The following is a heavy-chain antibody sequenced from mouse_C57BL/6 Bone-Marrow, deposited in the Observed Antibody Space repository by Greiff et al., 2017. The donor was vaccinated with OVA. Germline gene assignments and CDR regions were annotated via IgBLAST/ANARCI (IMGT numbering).Heavy chain of an antibody. V-gene: IGHV1-85*01. J-gene: IGHJ4*01. CDR1: GYTFTSYD. CDR2: IYPRDGST. CDR3: ARGALFITTVVANAMDY. Sequence: VQLQQSGPELVKPGASVKLSCKASGYTFTSYDINWVKQRPGQGLEWIGWIYPRDGSTKYNEKFKGKAALTVDTSSSTAYMELHSLTSEDSAVYFCARGALFITTVVANAMDYWGQGTSVTVSS. D-gene: IGHD1-1*01.